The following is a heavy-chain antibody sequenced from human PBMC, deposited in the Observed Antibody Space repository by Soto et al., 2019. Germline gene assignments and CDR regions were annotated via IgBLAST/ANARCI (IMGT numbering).Heavy chain of an antibody. Sequence: QVQLVESGGGVVQPGRSLGLSCAASGFTFSSYGMHWVRQAPGKGLEWVAVIWYDGSNKYYADSVKGRFTISRDNSKNTLYLQMNSLRAEDTAVYYCARDLGSSWYYGMDVWGQGTTVTVSS. CDR3: ARDLGSSWYYGMDV. J-gene: IGHJ6*02. V-gene: IGHV3-33*01. D-gene: IGHD6-13*01. CDR2: IWYDGSNK. CDR1: GFTFSSYG.